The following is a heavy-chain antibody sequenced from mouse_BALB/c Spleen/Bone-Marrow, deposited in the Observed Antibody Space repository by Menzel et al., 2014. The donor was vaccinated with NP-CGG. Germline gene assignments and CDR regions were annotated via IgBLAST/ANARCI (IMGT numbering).Heavy chain of an antibody. CDR3: ARGRFAY. J-gene: IGHJ3*01. CDR1: GYTFTEYT. Sequence: VQLQQSGPELVKPGASVKISCKTSGYTFTEYTIHWVKQSHGKSLEWIGNINPNIGGTTYNQRFKGKATLTVDMSSSTAYMDLRSLTSEDSAVYYCARGRFAYWGQGTLVTVSA. V-gene: IGHV1-18*01. CDR2: INPNIGGT.